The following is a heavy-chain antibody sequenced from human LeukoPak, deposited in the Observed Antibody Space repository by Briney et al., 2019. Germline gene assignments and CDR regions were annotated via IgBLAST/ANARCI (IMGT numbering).Heavy chain of an antibody. J-gene: IGHJ4*02. CDR2: FDPEDGET. D-gene: IGHD6-19*01. CDR1: GYTLTELS. Sequence: GASVKVSCKVSGYTLTELSMHWVRQAPGKGLEWMGGFDPEDGETIYAQKFQGRVTMTEDTSTDTAYMELSSLRSEDTAVYYCATDLYSSGWYRLVPFDYWGQGTLVTVSS. V-gene: IGHV1-24*01. CDR3: ATDLYSSGWYRLVPFDY.